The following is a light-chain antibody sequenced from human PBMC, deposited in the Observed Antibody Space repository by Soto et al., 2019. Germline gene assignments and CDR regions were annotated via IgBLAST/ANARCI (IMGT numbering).Light chain of an antibody. Sequence: QSVLTQPASVSGSPGQSITISCTGTSSDVGGYNYVSWYQQHPGKAPKLMIYAVSNRPSGVSNRFSGSKSGNTASLTISGLQAEDVADYYCNSYTTSSTWVFGGGTKLTVL. J-gene: IGLJ3*02. V-gene: IGLV2-14*01. CDR3: NSYTTSSTWV. CDR2: AVS. CDR1: SSDVGGYNY.